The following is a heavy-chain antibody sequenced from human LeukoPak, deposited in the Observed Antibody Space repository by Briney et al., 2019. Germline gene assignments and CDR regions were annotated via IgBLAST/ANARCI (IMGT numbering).Heavy chain of an antibody. CDR3: AKDYYDSSGYVPPDAFDI. Sequence: PSGGSLRLSCAASGFTFSSYAMSWVRQAPGKGLEWVSAIGGSGGSTYYADSVKGRFTISRDNSKNTLYLQMNSLRAEDTAVYYCAKDYYDSSGYVPPDAFDIWGQGTMVTVSS. J-gene: IGHJ3*02. CDR1: GFTFSSYA. CDR2: IGGSGGST. D-gene: IGHD3-22*01. V-gene: IGHV3-23*01.